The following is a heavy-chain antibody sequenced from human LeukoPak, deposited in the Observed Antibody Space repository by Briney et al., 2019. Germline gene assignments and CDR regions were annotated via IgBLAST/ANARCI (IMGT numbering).Heavy chain of an antibody. D-gene: IGHD3-10*01. CDR3: ARPDPSMVRGGQSYYYYGMDV. CDR1: GGTFSSYA. V-gene: IGHV1-69*01. J-gene: IGHJ6*04. Sequence: ASVKVSCKASGGTFSSYAISWVRQAPGQGLEWMGGIIPIFGTANYAQKFQGRVTITADESTSTAYMELSSLRSEDTAVYYCARPDPSMVRGGQSYYYYGMDVWGKGTTVIVSS. CDR2: IIPIFGTA.